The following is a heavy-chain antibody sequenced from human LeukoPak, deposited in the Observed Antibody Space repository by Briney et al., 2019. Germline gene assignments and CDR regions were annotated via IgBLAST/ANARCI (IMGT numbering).Heavy chain of an antibody. D-gene: IGHD6-13*01. J-gene: IGHJ6*02. CDR1: GLTFSGYT. Sequence: PGGSLRLSCAASGLTFSGYTMNWVRQAPGKGLEWVVSISPSGNYIYYADSVKGRFAISRDNAKNSLFLQMNSLRAEDTAVYSCARGIAASGYTMDVWGRGTTVTVSS. CDR2: ISPSGNYI. CDR3: ARGIAASGYTMDV. V-gene: IGHV3-21*01.